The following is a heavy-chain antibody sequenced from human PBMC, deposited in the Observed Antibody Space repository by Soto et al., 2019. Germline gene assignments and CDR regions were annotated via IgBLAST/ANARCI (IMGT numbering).Heavy chain of an antibody. J-gene: IGHJ5*02. CDR1: GGSISSYY. V-gene: IGHV4-4*07. CDR3: ARDFFAAAFGIAVAGEYNWFDP. Sequence: SSETLSLTCTVSGGSISSYYWSWIRQPAGKGLEWIGRIYTSGSTNYNPSLKSRVTMSVDTSKNQFALKLSSVTAADTAVYYCARDFFAAAFGIAVAGEYNWFDPWGQGTLVTVS. D-gene: IGHD6-19*01. CDR2: IYTSGST.